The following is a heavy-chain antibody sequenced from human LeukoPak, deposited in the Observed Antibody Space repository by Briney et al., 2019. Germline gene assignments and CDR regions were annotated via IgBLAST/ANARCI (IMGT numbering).Heavy chain of an antibody. D-gene: IGHD5-12*01. J-gene: IGHJ6*03. Sequence: SETLSLTCTVSGGSISSGSYYWSWIRQPAGKGLEWIGRIYTSGSTNYNPSLKSRVTISVDTSKNQFSLKLSSVTAADTAVYYCARDRDDIVATHYYYYMDVWGKGTTVTASS. V-gene: IGHV4-61*02. CDR1: GGSISSGSYY. CDR2: IYTSGST. CDR3: ARDRDDIVATHYYYYMDV.